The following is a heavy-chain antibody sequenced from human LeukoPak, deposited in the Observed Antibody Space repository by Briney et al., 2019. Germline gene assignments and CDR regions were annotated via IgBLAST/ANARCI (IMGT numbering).Heavy chain of an antibody. V-gene: IGHV1-69*05. CDR2: IIPIFGTA. Sequence: SVKVSCKASGGTFSSYAISWVRQAPGQGLEWMGRIIPIFGTANYAQKFQGRVTITTDESTSTAYMELSSLRSEDTAVYYYARGCYYDSSGYYWSFDPWGQGTLVTVSS. CDR1: GGTFSSYA. CDR3: ARGCYYDSSGYYWSFDP. D-gene: IGHD3-22*01. J-gene: IGHJ5*02.